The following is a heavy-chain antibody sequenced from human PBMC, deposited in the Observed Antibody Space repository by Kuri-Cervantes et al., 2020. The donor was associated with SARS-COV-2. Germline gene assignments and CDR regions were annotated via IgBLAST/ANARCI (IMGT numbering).Heavy chain of an antibody. CDR1: GYTFTGYY. CDR3: ARDRHPRRRYCSSTSCYGDYYYYGMDV. V-gene: IGHV1-2*04. Sequence: ASVKVSCKATGYTFTGYYMHWVRQAPGQGLEWMGWINPNSGGTNYAQKFQGWVTMTKETSISTAYMELSRLRSDDTAVYYCARDRHPRRRYCSSTSCYGDYYYYGMDVWGQGTTVTVSS. CDR2: INPNSGGT. J-gene: IGHJ6*02. D-gene: IGHD2-2*01.